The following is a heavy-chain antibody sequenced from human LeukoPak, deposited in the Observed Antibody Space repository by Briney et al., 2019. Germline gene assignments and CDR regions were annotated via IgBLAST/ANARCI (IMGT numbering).Heavy chain of an antibody. J-gene: IGHJ4*02. CDR2: IYYSGST. Sequence: PSETLSLTCTVSGGSISSSSYSWGWIRKPPGKGLEWIGSIYYSGSTYYNPSLKSRVTISVDTSKNQFSLKLSSVTAADTAVYYCARGRKWLRSYTHYDYWGQGTLVTVSS. CDR3: ARGRKWLRSYTHYDY. V-gene: IGHV4-39*07. D-gene: IGHD5-12*01. CDR1: GGSISSSSYS.